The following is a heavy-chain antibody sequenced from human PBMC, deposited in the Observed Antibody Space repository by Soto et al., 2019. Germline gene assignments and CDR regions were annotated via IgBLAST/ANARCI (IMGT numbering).Heavy chain of an antibody. J-gene: IGHJ4*02. V-gene: IGHV1-69*13. D-gene: IGHD3-22*01. CDR3: ARAYDSSGYYTFDY. CDR2: ISPIFGTA. CDR1: GSTFSSYA. Sequence: SVKVSCKASGSTFSSYAISCVRQAPGQGLEWMGGISPIFGTANYAQKFQGRVTITADESTSTAYMELSSLRSEDTAVYYGARAYDSSGYYTFDYWGQGTLVTVSS.